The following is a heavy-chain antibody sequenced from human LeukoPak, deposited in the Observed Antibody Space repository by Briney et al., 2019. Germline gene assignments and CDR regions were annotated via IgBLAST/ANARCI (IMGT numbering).Heavy chain of an antibody. CDR1: GFTFSSYG. D-gene: IGHD6-19*01. CDR2: IRYDGSNK. V-gene: IGHV3-30*02. J-gene: IGHJ5*02. CDR3: ARGDSSGWYNWFGP. Sequence: GGSLRLSCAASGFTFSSYGMHWVRQAPGKGLEWVAFIRYDGSNKYYADSVKGRFTISRDNSKNTLYLQMNSLRAEDTAVYYCARGDSSGWYNWFGPWGQGTLVTVSS.